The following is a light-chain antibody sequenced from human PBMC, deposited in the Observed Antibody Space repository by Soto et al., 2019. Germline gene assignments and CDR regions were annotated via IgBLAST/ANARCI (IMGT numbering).Light chain of an antibody. CDR1: QSVSSSY. CDR2: GAS. J-gene: IGKJ5*01. V-gene: IGKV3-20*01. CDR3: QQYGSSRIT. Sequence: IVLTQSPGTLSLSPGDRATLSCRASQSVSSSYLAWYQQKPGQAPRLLIYGASSRATGIPDRFSGSGSGTDFTLTISRLEPEDFAVYYCQQYGSSRITFGQGTRLEIK.